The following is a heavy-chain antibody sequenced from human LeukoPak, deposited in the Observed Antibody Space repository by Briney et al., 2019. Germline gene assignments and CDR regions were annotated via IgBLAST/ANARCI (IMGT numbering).Heavy chain of an antibody. D-gene: IGHD3-10*01. Sequence: ASVKVSCKAFGYTFTSNYMHWVRQAPGQGPEWMGVISPSGGSTTYAQKFQGRVTLTRDMSTSTDYLELSSLRSEDTAVYYCARGPILYYYGSGSYFDYWGQGTLVTVSS. CDR1: GYTFTSNY. V-gene: IGHV1-46*01. CDR2: ISPSGGST. CDR3: ARGPILYYYGSGSYFDY. J-gene: IGHJ4*02.